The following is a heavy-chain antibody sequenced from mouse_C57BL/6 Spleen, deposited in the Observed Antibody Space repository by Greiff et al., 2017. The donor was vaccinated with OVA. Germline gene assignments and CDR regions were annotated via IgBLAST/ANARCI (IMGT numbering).Heavy chain of an antibody. Sequence: VQLQQSGAELVRPGTSVKVSCKASGYAFTNYLIEWVKQRPGQGLEWIGVINPGSGGTNYNEKFKGKATLTADKSSSTAYMQLSSLTSEDSAVYCCAREKGLRQMDYWGQGTSVTVSS. J-gene: IGHJ4*01. D-gene: IGHD2-2*01. CDR3: AREKGLRQMDY. CDR1: GYAFTNYL. V-gene: IGHV1-54*01. CDR2: INPGSGGT.